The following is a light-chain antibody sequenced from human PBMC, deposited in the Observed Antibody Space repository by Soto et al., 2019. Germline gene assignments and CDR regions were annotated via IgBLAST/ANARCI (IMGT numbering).Light chain of an antibody. J-gene: IGKJ2*01. V-gene: IGKV3-20*01. CDR3: QQYGSSPYT. Sequence: EIVLTQSPGTLSLSPGERATLSCRGSQSVTSSYLAWYQKKPGQAPRLLIYGASNRANGIPDRFSGSGSGTAFTLTISNLEPEDFAVYYCQQYGSSPYTFGQGTKLEIK. CDR1: QSVTSSY. CDR2: GAS.